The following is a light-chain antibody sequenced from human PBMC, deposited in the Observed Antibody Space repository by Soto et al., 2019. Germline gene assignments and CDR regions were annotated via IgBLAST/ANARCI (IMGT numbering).Light chain of an antibody. Sequence: DIPMTQAPSTLFGSVRDRGTKLFRASRTISSWLAWYQQKPGKAPKRLIYKASTLKSGGPSRFSGSGSGTEFTLTISSLQPDDFATYYCQHYNSYSWTFGQGTKVDIK. V-gene: IGKV1-5*03. J-gene: IGKJ1*01. CDR3: QHYNSYSWT. CDR1: RTISSW. CDR2: KAS.